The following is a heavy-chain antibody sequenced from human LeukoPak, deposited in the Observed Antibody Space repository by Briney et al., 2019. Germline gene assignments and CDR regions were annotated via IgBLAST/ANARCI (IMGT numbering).Heavy chain of an antibody. CDR3: ASQYDSSGYYWIDPDY. D-gene: IGHD3-22*01. Sequence: GGSLRLSCAASGFTFSDYYMSWIRQAPGKGLEWVSYISSSGSTIYYADSVKGRFTISRDNAKNSLYLQMNSLRAEDTAVYYCASQYDSSGYYWIDPDYWGQGTLVTVSS. CDR2: ISSSGSTI. J-gene: IGHJ4*02. V-gene: IGHV3-11*01. CDR1: GFTFSDYY.